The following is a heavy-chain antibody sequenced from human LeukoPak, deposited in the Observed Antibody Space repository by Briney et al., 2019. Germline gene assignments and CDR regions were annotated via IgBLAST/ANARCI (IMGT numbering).Heavy chain of an antibody. CDR2: ITDDAIT. CDR3: VRDRVGPDY. CDR1: GFTFSSAW. V-gene: IGHV3-74*03. D-gene: IGHD1-26*01. Sequence: GGSLSLSCAASGFTFSSAWMHWVRQAPGTGLVWVSRITDDAITTYADSVRGRFTISRDNAKNILYLQMNSLRAEDTAVYYCVRDRVGPDYWGQGTLVTVSS. J-gene: IGHJ4*02.